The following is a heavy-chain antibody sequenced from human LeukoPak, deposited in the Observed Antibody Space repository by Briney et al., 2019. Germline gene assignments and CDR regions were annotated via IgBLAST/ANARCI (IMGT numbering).Heavy chain of an antibody. CDR3: ARGADGYNSRYFDY. V-gene: IGHV4-34*01. D-gene: IGHD5-24*01. J-gene: IGHJ4*02. CDR1: GGSFSGYY. CDR2: INHSGST. Sequence: SETLSLTCAVYGGSFSGYYWSWIRQPPGKGLEWIGEINHSGSTNYNPSLKSRVTISVDTSKNRFSLKLSSVTAADTAVYYCARGADGYNSRYFDYWGQGTLVTVSS.